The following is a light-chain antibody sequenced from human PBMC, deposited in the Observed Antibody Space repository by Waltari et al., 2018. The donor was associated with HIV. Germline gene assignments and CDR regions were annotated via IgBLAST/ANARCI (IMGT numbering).Light chain of an antibody. CDR1: SRDVGSYNL. CDR2: EVS. V-gene: IGLV2-23*02. Sequence: QSALTQPASVSGSPGQSITISCTGTSRDVGSYNLVSWYQQHPGKAPQLMIYEVSKRPSGVSMRFSGSKSGNTASLTISGLQGEDEADYYCCSYAGSSTYVVFGGGTKLTVL. CDR3: CSYAGSSTYVV. J-gene: IGLJ2*01.